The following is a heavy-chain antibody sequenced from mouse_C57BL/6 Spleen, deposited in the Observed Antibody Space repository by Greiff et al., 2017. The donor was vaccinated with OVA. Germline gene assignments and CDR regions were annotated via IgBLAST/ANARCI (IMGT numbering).Heavy chain of an antibody. CDR2: IDPSDSYT. V-gene: IGHV1-50*01. CDR3: ARGTGVHFDY. Sequence: VQLQQPGAELVKPGASVKLSCKASGYTFTSYWMQWVKQRPGQGLEWIGEIDPSDSYTNYNQKFKGKATLTVDTSSSTAYMQLSSLTSEDSAVYYCARGTGVHFDYWGQGTTLTVSS. J-gene: IGHJ2*01. CDR1: GYTFTSYW. D-gene: IGHD4-1*01.